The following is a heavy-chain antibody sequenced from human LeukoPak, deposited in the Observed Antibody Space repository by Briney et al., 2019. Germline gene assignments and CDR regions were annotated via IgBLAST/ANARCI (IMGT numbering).Heavy chain of an antibody. CDR1: GFTFSSYE. J-gene: IGHJ4*02. Sequence: PGGSLRLSCAASGFTFSSYEMHWVRQAPGKGLEWVSYISSSGSTIYYADSVKGRFTISRDNAKNALFLQVNSLRDEDTALYHCVTESAWLFDYWGKGTLVTVSS. V-gene: IGHV3-48*03. CDR3: VTESAWLFDY. CDR2: ISSSGSTI. D-gene: IGHD5-12*01.